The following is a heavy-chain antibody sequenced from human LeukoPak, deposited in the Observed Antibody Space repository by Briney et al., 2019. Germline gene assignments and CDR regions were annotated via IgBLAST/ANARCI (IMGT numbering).Heavy chain of an antibody. Sequence: GGSLRLSRVASGLSFSTSSMDWVRQAPGKGLEWVASISSTSTYMYYAGSVEGRFTISRDNARNSLYLQMNSLRAEDTAVYYCASIEMGHDILTGIGPIDYWGQGTLVTVSS. CDR1: GLSFSTSS. J-gene: IGHJ4*02. V-gene: IGHV3-21*01. CDR3: ASIEMGHDILTGIGPIDY. CDR2: ISSTSTYM. D-gene: IGHD3-9*01.